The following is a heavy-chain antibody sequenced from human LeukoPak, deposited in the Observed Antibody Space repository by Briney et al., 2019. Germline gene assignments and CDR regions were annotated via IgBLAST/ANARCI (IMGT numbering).Heavy chain of an antibody. J-gene: IGHJ4*02. CDR1: GFTFSNAW. D-gene: IGHD5-18*01. CDR3: TTRREEGYSYGFDY. Sequence: SGGSLRLSCAASGFTFSNAWMSWVRQAPGKGLEWVGRIKSKTDGGTTDYAAPVKGRFTISRDDSKNTLYLQMNSLKTEDTAVYYCTTRREEGYSYGFDYWGQGTLVTVSS. CDR2: IKSKTDGGTT. V-gene: IGHV3-15*01.